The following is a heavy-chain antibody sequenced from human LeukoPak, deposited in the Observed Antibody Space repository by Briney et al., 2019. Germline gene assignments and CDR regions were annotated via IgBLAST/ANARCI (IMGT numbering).Heavy chain of an antibody. CDR1: GFTFSSYA. Sequence: GSLRLSCAASGFTFSSYAMSWVRQAPGKGLEWVSAISGSGGSTYYADSVKGRFTISRDNSKNTLYLQMNNLRAEDTAVYYCAKDQGDGYSFFDYWGQGTLVTVSS. CDR3: AKDQGDGYSFFDY. V-gene: IGHV3-23*01. J-gene: IGHJ4*02. D-gene: IGHD5-24*01. CDR2: ISGSGGST.